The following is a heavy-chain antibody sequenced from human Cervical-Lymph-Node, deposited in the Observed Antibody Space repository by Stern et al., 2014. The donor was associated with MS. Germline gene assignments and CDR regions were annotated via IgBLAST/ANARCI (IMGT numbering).Heavy chain of an antibody. Sequence: QVQLVESGGGLVKPGGSLRLSCAASGFIFSDHYMTWIRQVPWKGLECLSYINGGGDFVNYADSVRGRFTISRDNAKNSLFLQMNSLTTEDTAVYYCTRDPRLLDYWGQGTLVTVSS. CDR2: INGGGDFV. CDR1: GFIFSDHY. J-gene: IGHJ4*02. CDR3: TRDPRLLDY. V-gene: IGHV3-11*01.